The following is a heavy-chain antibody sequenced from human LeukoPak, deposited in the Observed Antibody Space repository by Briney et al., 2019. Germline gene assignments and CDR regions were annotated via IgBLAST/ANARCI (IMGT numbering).Heavy chain of an antibody. CDR2: INPSGGST. CDR1: GYTFTSYY. V-gene: IGHV1-46*01. D-gene: IGHD5-18*01. Sequence: GASVKVSCKASGYTFTSYYMHWVRQAPGQGLEWMGIINPSGGSTSYAQKFQGRVTMTRDTSTSTVYMELSSLRSEDTAVYYCARAQDTAMVFYYYYGMDVWGQGTTVAVSS. CDR3: ARAQDTAMVFYYYYGMDV. J-gene: IGHJ6*02.